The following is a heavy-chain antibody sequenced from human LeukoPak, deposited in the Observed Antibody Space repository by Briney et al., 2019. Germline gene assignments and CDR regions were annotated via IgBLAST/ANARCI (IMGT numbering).Heavy chain of an antibody. Sequence: GGSLRLSCAASGFTFSSYAMHWVRQAPGKGLEWVAVISYDGSNKYYAGSVKGRFTISRDNSKNTLYLQMNSLRAEDTAVYYCARAVVWQQLPYYWGQGTLVTVSS. CDR2: ISYDGSNK. CDR1: GFTFSSYA. V-gene: IGHV3-30*04. J-gene: IGHJ4*02. D-gene: IGHD6-13*01. CDR3: ARAVVWQQLPYY.